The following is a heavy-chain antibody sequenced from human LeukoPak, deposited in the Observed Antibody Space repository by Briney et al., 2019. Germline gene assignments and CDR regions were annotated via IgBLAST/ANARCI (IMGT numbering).Heavy chain of an antibody. D-gene: IGHD3-16*01. CDR2: IYNSGST. CDR1: GGSISIYY. J-gene: IGHJ5*02. CDR3: ARDRELGS. Sequence: TTSETLSLTCIVPGGSISIYYWNWIRQPPGKGLEWIGYIYNSGSTDYNPSLKRRVTISADTSKNQFSLKLTSVTAADTAVYYCARDRELGSWGQGILVTVSS. V-gene: IGHV4-59*01.